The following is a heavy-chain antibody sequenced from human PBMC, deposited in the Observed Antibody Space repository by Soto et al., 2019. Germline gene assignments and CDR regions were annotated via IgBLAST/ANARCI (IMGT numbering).Heavy chain of an antibody. J-gene: IGHJ4*02. D-gene: IGHD6-6*01. CDR1: SGSVSSGTYY. V-gene: IGHV4-61*01. Sequence: AGTLDLTWSVSSGSVSSGTYYGSCLRQPPGRGLEWIGHIYSSGSTNYNPSLKSRVTISVDTSKNQFSLILSSVTAADTAMYYCAAYTSSSGRHFDHWGQGTLVTVSS. CDR3: AAYTSSSGRHFDH. CDR2: IYSSGST.